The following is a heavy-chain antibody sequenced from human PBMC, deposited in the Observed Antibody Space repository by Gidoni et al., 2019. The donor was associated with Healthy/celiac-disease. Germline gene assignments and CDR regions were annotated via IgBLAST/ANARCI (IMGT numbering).Heavy chain of an antibody. Sequence: EVQLVESGGGLVQPGGSLRLSCAASGFTFSSYWMSWGRQAPGKGMEWVANIKQDGSEKYYVDSVKGRFTISRDNAKNSLYLQMNSLRAEDTAVYYCAREGWELSRAFDIWGQGTMVTVSS. V-gene: IGHV3-7*03. CDR3: AREGWELSRAFDI. J-gene: IGHJ3*02. CDR2: IKQDGSEK. D-gene: IGHD1-26*01. CDR1: GFTFSSYW.